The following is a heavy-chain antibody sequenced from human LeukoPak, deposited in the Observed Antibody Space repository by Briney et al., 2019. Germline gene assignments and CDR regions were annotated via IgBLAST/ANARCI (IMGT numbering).Heavy chain of an antibody. V-gene: IGHV3-43*01. Sequence: GGSLRLSCAASGFTFDEYTMHWVRQAPGKGLEWVSLITWDGVSTYYGDSVKGRFTISRDNSKNSLYLQMNSLRAEDTAVYYCARAGFLKDYYFDYWGQGTLVTVSS. J-gene: IGHJ4*02. CDR3: ARAGFLKDYYFDY. CDR1: GFTFDEYT. D-gene: IGHD2/OR15-2a*01. CDR2: ITWDGVST.